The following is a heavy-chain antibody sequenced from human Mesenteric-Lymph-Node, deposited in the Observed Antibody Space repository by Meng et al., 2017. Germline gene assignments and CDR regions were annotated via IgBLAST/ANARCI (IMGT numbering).Heavy chain of an antibody. D-gene: IGHD1-26*01. V-gene: IGHV4-59*01. CDR3: ARDQVGANTGFPPQITAFDL. J-gene: IGHJ3*01. Sequence: SETLSLTCTVSGGSISSDYWSWIRQPPGRGLEWIGYIYYSGSTNYNPSLKRRVTISVDTSKNQFSLKLSSVTAADTAVYYCARDQVGANTGFPPQITAFDLWGQGTMVTVSS. CDR2: IYYSGST. CDR1: GGSISSDY.